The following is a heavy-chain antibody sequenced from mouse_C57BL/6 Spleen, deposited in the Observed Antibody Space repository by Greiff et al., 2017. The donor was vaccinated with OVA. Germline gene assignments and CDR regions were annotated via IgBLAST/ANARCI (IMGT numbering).Heavy chain of an antibody. J-gene: IGHJ3*01. CDR2: IYPGNSDT. CDR1: GYTFTSYW. CDR3: TSPLITTVAEGFAY. V-gene: IGHV1-5*01. D-gene: IGHD1-1*01. Sequence: VQLQQSGTVLARPGASVKMSCKTSGYTFTSYWMHWVKQRPGQGLEWIGAIYPGNSDTSYNQKVKGKAKLTAVTSASTAYMELSSLTNEDSAVYYCTSPLITTVAEGFAYWGQGTLVTVSA.